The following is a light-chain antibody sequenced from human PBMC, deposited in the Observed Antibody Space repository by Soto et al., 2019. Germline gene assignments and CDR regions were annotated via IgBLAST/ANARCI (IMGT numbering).Light chain of an antibody. V-gene: IGKV3-15*01. CDR2: XVS. J-gene: IGKJ1*01. CDR1: QSVRNK. CDR3: HQYGNWWT. Sequence: EIVCTQSPGTLSLSPVERVTLLCRDSQSVRNKFAWYRQKPGQAPRXPIYXVSTRATGVPARFSGSGSGTDFTISIRRLQHEDVAVYYCHQYGNWWTFGQGTKVDI.